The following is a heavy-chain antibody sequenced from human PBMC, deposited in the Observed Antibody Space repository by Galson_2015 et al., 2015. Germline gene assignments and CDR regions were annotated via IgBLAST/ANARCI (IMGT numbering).Heavy chain of an antibody. J-gene: IGHJ4*02. D-gene: IGHD6-19*01. CDR2: IDQDGSEK. V-gene: IGHV3-7*01. CDR3: AGGLGWSSDY. Sequence: SLRLSCAASGFTFSDYFMTWVRQAPGKGLEWVANIDQDGSEKNYVDSVKARFTISRDNAKNSLYLQMDNLRAEDTAVYYCAGGLGWSSDYGGPGTLVTVSS. CDR1: GFTFSDYF.